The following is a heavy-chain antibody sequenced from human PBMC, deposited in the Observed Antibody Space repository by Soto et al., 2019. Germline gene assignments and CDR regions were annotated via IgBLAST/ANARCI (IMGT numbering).Heavy chain of an antibody. J-gene: IGHJ4*02. D-gene: IGHD3-22*01. CDR1: GGSISSGGYY. V-gene: IGHV4-31*03. CDR2: IYYSGST. CDR3: ARGGYYDSSGYYGY. Sequence: QVQLQESGPGLVKPSQTMSLTCTVSGGSISSGGYYLSWIRQHPGTGLEWIGYIYYSGSTYYTPSLKSRVTRSVDTSKSQFSLKLSSVTAADTAVYYCARGGYYDSSGYYGYWGQGTLVTVSS.